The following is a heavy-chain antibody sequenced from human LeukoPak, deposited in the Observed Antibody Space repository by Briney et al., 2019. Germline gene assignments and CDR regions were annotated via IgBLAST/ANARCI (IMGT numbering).Heavy chain of an antibody. D-gene: IGHD5-12*01. CDR2: INPNSGGT. CDR3: AREATIPFSSYGMDV. Sequence: ASVKVSCKASGYTFTGYYMHWVRQAPGQGLEWMGWINPNSGGTNYAQKFQGRVTMTRDTSISTAYMELSRLRSGDTAVYYCAREATIPFSSYGMDVWGQGTTVTVSS. CDR1: GYTFTGYY. J-gene: IGHJ6*02. V-gene: IGHV1-2*02.